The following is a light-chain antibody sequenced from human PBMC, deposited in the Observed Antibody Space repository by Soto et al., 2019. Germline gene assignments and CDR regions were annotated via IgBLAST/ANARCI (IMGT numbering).Light chain of an antibody. Sequence: DIQLTQSPSFLSASVGDRVTITCRASQGISSYLAWYQQKPGKAPKLLIYAASTLQSGVPSRFSGSGSGTEFTLTISSLQPEASETYYCQHANSFPRTVGQGTKVDSK. CDR2: AAS. CDR1: QGISSY. V-gene: IGKV1-9*01. J-gene: IGKJ1*01. CDR3: QHANSFPRT.